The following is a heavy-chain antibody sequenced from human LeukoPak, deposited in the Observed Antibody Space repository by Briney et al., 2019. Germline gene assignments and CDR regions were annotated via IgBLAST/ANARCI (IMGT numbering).Heavy chain of an antibody. Sequence: SQTLSLTCAISGDSVSSNSAAWNWIRQSPLRGLEWLGRTYYRSKWYNDYAVSVKSRITINPDTSKNQFSLQLNSVTPEDTAVYYCARDSSAGYYDSSGAHDAFDIWGQGTMVTVSS. CDR3: ARDSSAGYYDSSGAHDAFDI. J-gene: IGHJ3*02. D-gene: IGHD3-22*01. V-gene: IGHV6-1*01. CDR1: GDSVSSNSAA. CDR2: TYYRSKWYN.